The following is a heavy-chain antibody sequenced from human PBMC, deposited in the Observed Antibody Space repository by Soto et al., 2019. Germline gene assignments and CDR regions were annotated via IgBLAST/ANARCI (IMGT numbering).Heavy chain of an antibody. CDR2: IYYSGST. CDR3: AGGSLKYCGGGSCYWFDP. V-gene: IGHV4-59*01. CDR1: GGSISSYY. D-gene: IGHD2-15*01. J-gene: IGHJ5*02. Sequence: SETLSLTCTVSGGSISSYYWSWIRQPPGKGLEWIGYIYYSGSTNYNPSLKSRVTISVDTSKNQFSLKLSSVAAADTAVYYCAGGSLKYCGGGSCYWFDPWGQGTVVTVSS.